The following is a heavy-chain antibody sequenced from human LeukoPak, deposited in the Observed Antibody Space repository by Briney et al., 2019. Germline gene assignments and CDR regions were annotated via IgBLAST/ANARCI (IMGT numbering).Heavy chain of an antibody. V-gene: IGHV3-30-3*01. Sequence: TGGSLRLSCAASGFTFSSYAMHWVRQAPGKGLEWVAVISYDGSNKYYADSVKGRFTISRDNSKNTLYLQMNSLRAEDTAVYYCARDRAVRLRKQWLVGPIDYWGQGTLVTVSS. J-gene: IGHJ4*02. D-gene: IGHD6-19*01. CDR2: ISYDGSNK. CDR3: ARDRAVRLRKQWLVGPIDY. CDR1: GFTFSSYA.